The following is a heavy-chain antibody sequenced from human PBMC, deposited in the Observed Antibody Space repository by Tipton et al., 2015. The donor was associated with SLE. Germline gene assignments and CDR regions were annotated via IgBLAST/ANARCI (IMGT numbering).Heavy chain of an antibody. CDR1: GFTFYNYA. J-gene: IGHJ3*02. Sequence: SLRLSCAASGFTFYNYAMNWVRQAPGKGLEWVSSISETGDSTHYADSVKGRFTISRDNSKNTLYLQMTSLRVEDTAIYYCARGDYYDTSDYVDAFDIWGQGTLVTVSS. V-gene: IGHV3-23*01. CDR3: ARGDYYDTSDYVDAFDI. CDR2: ISETGDST. D-gene: IGHD3-22*01.